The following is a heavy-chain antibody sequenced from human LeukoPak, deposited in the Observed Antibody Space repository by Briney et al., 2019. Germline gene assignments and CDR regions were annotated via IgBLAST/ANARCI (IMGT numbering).Heavy chain of an antibody. V-gene: IGHV3-33*01. D-gene: IGHD4-11*01. CDR3: AREDHSNYEY. CDR1: GFTFSNYG. J-gene: IGHJ4*02. Sequence: GSLRLSCAASGFTFSNYGMHWVRQAPGKGLEWVALIYYDGSNKYYTDSVKGRFTISRDNSKNTLYLQMDSLRAEDTAVYYCAREDHSNYEYWGQGTLVTVSS. CDR2: IYYDGSNK.